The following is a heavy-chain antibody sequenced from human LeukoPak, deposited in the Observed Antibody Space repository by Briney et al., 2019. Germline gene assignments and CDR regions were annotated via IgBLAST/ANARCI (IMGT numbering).Heavy chain of an antibody. CDR1: GFTFYSYS. D-gene: IGHD4-17*01. V-gene: IGHV3-7*03. CDR3: AGDRGNYGDYFDY. CDR2: IKQDGSEN. J-gene: IGHJ4*02. Sequence: GGSLRLSCAASGFTFYSYSMSWVRQAPGKGLEWVANIKQDGSENYFVDSVKGRFTLSRDNAKSSLYLQMNSLRAEDTAVYYCAGDRGNYGDYFDYWGQGTLVTVSS.